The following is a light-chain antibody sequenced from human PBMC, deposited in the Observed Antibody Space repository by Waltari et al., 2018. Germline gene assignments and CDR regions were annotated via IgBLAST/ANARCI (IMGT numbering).Light chain of an antibody. V-gene: IGKV3-20*01. CDR1: QSVSSSY. J-gene: IGKJ5*01. CDR3: QQYGSSPPGIT. Sequence: EIVLTQSPGTLSLSPGERATLSCRASQSVSSSYLAWYQQQPGQAPRLLIYGASSRATGIPDRFSGSWSGTDFTLTISRLEPEDFAVYYCQQYGSSPPGITFGQGTRLEIK. CDR2: GAS.